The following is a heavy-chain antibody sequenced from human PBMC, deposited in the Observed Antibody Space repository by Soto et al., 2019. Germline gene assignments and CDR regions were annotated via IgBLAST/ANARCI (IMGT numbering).Heavy chain of an antibody. Sequence: PGGSLRLSCAASGFTFSSYGMHRVRQAPGKGLEWVAVIWYDGSNKYYADSVKGRFTISRDNSKNTLYLQMNSLRAEDTAVYYCARDYRVRVRPYGMDVWGQGTTVTVSS. CDR1: GFTFSSYG. J-gene: IGHJ6*02. V-gene: IGHV3-33*01. D-gene: IGHD3-10*01. CDR2: IWYDGSNK. CDR3: ARDYRVRVRPYGMDV.